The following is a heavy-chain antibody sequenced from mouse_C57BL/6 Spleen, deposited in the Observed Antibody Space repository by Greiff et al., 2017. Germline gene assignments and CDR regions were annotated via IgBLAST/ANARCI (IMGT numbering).Heavy chain of an antibody. Sequence: QVQLKQPGAELVKPGASVKMSCKASGYTFTSYWITWVKQRPGQGLEWIGDIYPGSGSTNYNEKFKSKATLTVDTSSSTAYMQLSSLTSEDSAVYYCARSRSYYAEAYWGQGTLVTVSA. J-gene: IGHJ3*01. CDR2: IYPGSGST. CDR3: ARSRSYYAEAY. D-gene: IGHD1-1*01. CDR1: GYTFTSYW. V-gene: IGHV1-55*01.